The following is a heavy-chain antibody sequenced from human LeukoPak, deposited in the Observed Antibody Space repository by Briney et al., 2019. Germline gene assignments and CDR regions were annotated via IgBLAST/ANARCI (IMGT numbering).Heavy chain of an antibody. CDR3: ARERYCSSTSCYKGWFDP. D-gene: IGHD2-2*02. V-gene: IGHV4-38-2*02. J-gene: IGHJ5*02. Sequence: PSETLSLTXTVSGYSISSGYYWGWFRQPPGKGLEWIGSIYHSGSTYYNPSLKSRVTISVDTSKNQFSLKLSSVTAADTAVYYCARERYCSSTSCYKGWFDPWGQGTLVTVSS. CDR1: GYSISSGYY. CDR2: IYHSGST.